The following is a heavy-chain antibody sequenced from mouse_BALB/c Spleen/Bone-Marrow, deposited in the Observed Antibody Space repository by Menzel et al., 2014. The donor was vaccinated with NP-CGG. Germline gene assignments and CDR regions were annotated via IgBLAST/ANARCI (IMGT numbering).Heavy chain of an antibody. D-gene: IGHD2-14*01. CDR2: IHYSGST. Sequence: EVKLMESGPDLVKPSQSLSLTCTVTGYSITSGYSWHWIRQFPGNKLEWMGYIHYSGSTNYYPSLKSRISITRDTSKNQFFLQLNSVTTEDTATYYCAREGAYYRYDYAMDYWGQGTSVTVSS. CDR3: AREGAYYRYDYAMDY. V-gene: IGHV3-1*02. CDR1: GYSITSGYS. J-gene: IGHJ4*01.